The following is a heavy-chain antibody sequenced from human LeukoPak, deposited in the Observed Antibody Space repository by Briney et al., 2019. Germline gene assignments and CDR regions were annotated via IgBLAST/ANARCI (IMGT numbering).Heavy chain of an antibody. CDR2: ISGSGGST. Sequence: GGSLRLSCAASGFTFSSYAMSWVRQAPGKGLEWVSAISGSGGSTYYADSVKGRFTISRDNSKNTLYLQMNSLRAEDTAVYYCASCFSANYYYYGMDVWGQGTTVTVSS. V-gene: IGHV3-23*01. J-gene: IGHJ6*02. CDR3: ASCFSANYYYYGMDV. D-gene: IGHD3-3*02. CDR1: GFTFSSYA.